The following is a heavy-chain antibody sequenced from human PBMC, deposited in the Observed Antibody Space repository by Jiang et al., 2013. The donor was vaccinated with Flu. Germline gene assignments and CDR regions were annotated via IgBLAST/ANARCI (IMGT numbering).Heavy chain of an antibody. Sequence: QLLESGGGLVQPGGSLRLSCAASGFTFSSYAMSWVRQAPGKGLEWVSTISGSDDSTYYTDSVKGRFTISRDNSKNTLYLQVNSLRADDTAVYYCTKDPYYYDGGGFYANNWFEPWGQGTLVTVSS. CDR2: ISGSDDST. V-gene: IGHV3-23*01. CDR1: GFTFSSYA. J-gene: IGHJ5*02. D-gene: IGHD3-22*01. CDR3: TKDPYYYDGGGFYANNWFEP.